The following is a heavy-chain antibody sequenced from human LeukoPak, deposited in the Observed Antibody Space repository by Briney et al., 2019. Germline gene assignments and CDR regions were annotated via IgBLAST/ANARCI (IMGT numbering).Heavy chain of an antibody. CDR3: ARVYMVATSWVSSYYFDY. CDR2: INHSGST. J-gene: IGHJ4*02. CDR1: GGSFSGYY. D-gene: IGHD5-12*01. V-gene: IGHV4-34*01. Sequence: PSETLSLTCAVYGGSFSGYYWSWIRQPPGKGLEWIGEINHSGSTNYNPSLKSRVTISVDTSKNQFSLKLSSVTAADTAVYYCARVYMVATSWVSSYYFDYWGQGTLVTVSS.